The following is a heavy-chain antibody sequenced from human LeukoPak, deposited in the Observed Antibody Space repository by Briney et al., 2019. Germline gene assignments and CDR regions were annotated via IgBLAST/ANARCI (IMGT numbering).Heavy chain of an antibody. CDR2: INSDGSST. V-gene: IGHV3-74*01. J-gene: IGHJ4*02. Sequence: GGSLRLSCAASGFTLSNYWMHWVRQAPGKGLVWVSRINSDGSSTSHADSVKGRLTISRDNAKNTLYLQMNSLRAEDTAVYYCARGARYYPVDYWGQGTLVTVSS. D-gene: IGHD3-22*01. CDR3: ARGARYYPVDY. CDR1: GFTLSNYW.